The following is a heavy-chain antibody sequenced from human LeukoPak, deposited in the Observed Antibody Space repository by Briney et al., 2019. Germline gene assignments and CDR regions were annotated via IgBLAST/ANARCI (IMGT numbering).Heavy chain of an antibody. CDR1: GFTFSSYG. D-gene: IGHD3-22*01. V-gene: IGHV3-33*01. CDR3: ARDGLVYYDSSGYPESIDY. Sequence: GGSLRLSCAASGFTFSSYGMHWVRQAPGKGLEWVAVIWYDGSNKYYADSVKGRFTISRDNSKNTLYLQMNSLRAEDTAVYYCARDGLVYYDSSGYPESIDYWGQGTLVTVSS. CDR2: IWYDGSNK. J-gene: IGHJ4*02.